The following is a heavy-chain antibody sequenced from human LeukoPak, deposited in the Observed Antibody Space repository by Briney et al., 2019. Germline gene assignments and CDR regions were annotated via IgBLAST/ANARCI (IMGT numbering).Heavy chain of an antibody. D-gene: IGHD1-26*01. V-gene: IGHV3-23*01. CDR3: AKDGGATNVWPDY. CDR1: GFTFSSYA. CDR2: ISGSGGST. Sequence: GGSLRLSCAASGFTFSSYAVSWVRQAPGKGLEWVSAISGSGGSTYYADSVKGRFTISRDNSKNTLYLQMNSLRAEDTAVYYCAKDGGATNVWPDYWGQGTLVTVSS. J-gene: IGHJ4*02.